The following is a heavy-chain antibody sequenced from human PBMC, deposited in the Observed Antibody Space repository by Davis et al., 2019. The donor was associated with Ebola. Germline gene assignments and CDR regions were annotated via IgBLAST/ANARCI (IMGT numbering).Heavy chain of an antibody. CDR1: GFTFSSYT. Sequence: GESLKLSCAASGFTFSSYTMNWVRQAPGKGLEWVSSISSSSSYIYYADSVKGRFTISRDNAKNSLYLQMNSLRAEDTAVYYCARDSNPDYDILTGPNQNWGQGTLVTVSS. D-gene: IGHD3-9*01. CDR3: ARDSNPDYDILTGPNQN. J-gene: IGHJ4*02. V-gene: IGHV3-21*01. CDR2: ISSSSSYI.